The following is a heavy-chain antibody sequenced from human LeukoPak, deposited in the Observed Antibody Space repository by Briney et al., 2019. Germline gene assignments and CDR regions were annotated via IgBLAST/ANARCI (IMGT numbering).Heavy chain of an antibody. J-gene: IGHJ3*02. CDR1: GGSISSSSYY. CDR3: ANDYNNAFDI. V-gene: IGHV4-39*01. D-gene: IGHD3-10*01. Sequence: SETLSLTCTVSGGSISSSSYYWGWIRQPPGKGLEWIGSIYYSGSTYYNPSLKSRVTISVDTSKNQFSLKLSSVTAADTAVCYCANDYNNAFDIWGQGTMVTVSS. CDR2: IYYSGST.